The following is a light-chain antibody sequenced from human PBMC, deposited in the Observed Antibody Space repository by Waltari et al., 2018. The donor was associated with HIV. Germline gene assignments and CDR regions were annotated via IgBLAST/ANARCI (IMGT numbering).Light chain of an antibody. CDR3: SSYAGSNNVV. CDR2: EVT. V-gene: IGLV2-8*01. CDR1: SSDVGGYNY. Sequence: QSALTQPPSASGSPGQSVTISCTGTSSDVGGYNYVSWYQQHPGKAPKLLIYEVTRRPSGVTDGFSGSKCGNTASQSVSGRQAEEEADYYSSSYAGSNNVVFGTGTKVTVL. J-gene: IGLJ1*01.